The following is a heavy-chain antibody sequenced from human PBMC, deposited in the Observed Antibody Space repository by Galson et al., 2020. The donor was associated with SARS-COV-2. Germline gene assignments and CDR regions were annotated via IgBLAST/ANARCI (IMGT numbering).Heavy chain of an antibody. D-gene: IGHD6-13*01. Sequence: ASETLSLTCTVSGGSISSSSYYWGWIRQPPGKGLEWIGSIYYSGSTYYNPSLKSRVTISVDTSKNQFSLKLSSVTAADTAVYYCARHPLEPLGQLAPRFDYWGQGTLVTVSS. CDR2: IYYSGST. V-gene: IGHV4-39*01. CDR3: ARHPLEPLGQLAPRFDY. CDR1: GGSISSSSYY. J-gene: IGHJ4*02.